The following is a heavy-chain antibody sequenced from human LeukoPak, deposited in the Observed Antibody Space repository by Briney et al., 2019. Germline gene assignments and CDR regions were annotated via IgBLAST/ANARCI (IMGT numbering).Heavy chain of an antibody. CDR1: GFAFKNAW. D-gene: IGHD6-19*01. CDR2: ISGSGGST. CDR3: AKAAYSSGWYFWAFDI. Sequence: PGESLRLSCAASGFAFKNAWMSWVRQAPGKGLEWVSAISGSGGSTYYADSVKGRFTISRDNSKNTLYLQMNSLRAEDTAVYYCAKAAYSSGWYFWAFDIWGQGTMVTVSS. V-gene: IGHV3-23*01. J-gene: IGHJ3*02.